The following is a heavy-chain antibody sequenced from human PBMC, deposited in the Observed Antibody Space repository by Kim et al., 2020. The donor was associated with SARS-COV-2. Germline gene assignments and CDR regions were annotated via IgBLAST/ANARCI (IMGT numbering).Heavy chain of an antibody. CDR2: LSAYNGNT. J-gene: IGHJ4*02. CDR1: GYSFTAND. D-gene: IGHD3-10*02. CDR3: ARHSLATMFYDY. V-gene: IGHV1-18*04. Sequence: ASVKVSCKASGYSFTANDISWLRQAPGQGPEWMGWLSAYNGNTNYAQKFQGRVTMTTDTSTSTAYMELRSLRSDDTAVYFCARHSLATMFYDYWGQGTLVTVSS.